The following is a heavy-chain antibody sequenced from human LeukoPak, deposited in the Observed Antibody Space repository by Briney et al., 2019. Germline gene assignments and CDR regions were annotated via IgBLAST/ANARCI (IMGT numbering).Heavy chain of an antibody. CDR2: IHYSGTT. CDR3: AAVLLWFGDLGYFDY. V-gene: IGHV4-59*01. D-gene: IGHD3-10*01. J-gene: IGHJ4*02. Sequence: SETLSLTCTVSGGSISSYYWSWMRQPPGKGLEWIGHIHYSGTTNYNPSLKSRVTISVDPSKNQFSLKLSSVTAADTAVYYCAAVLLWFGDLGYFDYXGQGTLXTVSS. CDR1: GGSISSYY.